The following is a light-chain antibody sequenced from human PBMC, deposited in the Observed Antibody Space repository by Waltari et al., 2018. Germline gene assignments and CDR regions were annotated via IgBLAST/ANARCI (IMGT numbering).Light chain of an antibody. Sequence: SALTQPASVSGSPGQSITISCTGTSSNVAGYNYVSLIQQHPGKAPKLMIADVSKRPSGVSNRFSGSKSGNTASLTISGLQAEDESDYYCSSYRSSSTSIVCGTGTKVTVL. CDR3: SSYRSSSTSIV. V-gene: IGLV2-14*01. J-gene: IGLJ1*01. CDR1: SSNVAGYNY. CDR2: DVS.